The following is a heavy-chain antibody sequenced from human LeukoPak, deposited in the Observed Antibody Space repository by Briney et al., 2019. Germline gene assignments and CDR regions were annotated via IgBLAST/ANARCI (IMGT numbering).Heavy chain of an antibody. CDR2: LYISGST. J-gene: IGHJ4*02. V-gene: IGHV4-4*07. CDR3: ARDLSGSLYFDY. D-gene: IGHD3-10*01. Sequence: SETLSLTCTVSGASISSYYYNWIRQTAGRGLEWIGRLYISGSTDYNPSLKSRVTISVDTSNNQFSLNLNSVTAADTAVYFCARDLSGSLYFDYWGQGVLVTVSS. CDR1: GASISSYY.